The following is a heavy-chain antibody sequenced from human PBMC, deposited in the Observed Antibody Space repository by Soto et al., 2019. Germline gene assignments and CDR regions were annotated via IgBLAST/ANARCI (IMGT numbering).Heavy chain of an antibody. CDR3: IQSRCGGDCLQSYASYYYYGMDV. CDR1: AFSLSTGGVG. V-gene: IGHV2-5*02. D-gene: IGHD2-21*02. J-gene: IGHJ6*02. CDR2: IYWDDDK. Sequence: QITLKESGPPLVKPTQTLTLTCTFSAFSLSTGGVGVGWIRHPPGKALEWLALIYWDDDKRYSPSLRSRLTITKDTSKNQVVLTMTNMDPVDTATYYCIQSRCGGDCLQSYASYYYYGMDVWGQGTTVTVSS.